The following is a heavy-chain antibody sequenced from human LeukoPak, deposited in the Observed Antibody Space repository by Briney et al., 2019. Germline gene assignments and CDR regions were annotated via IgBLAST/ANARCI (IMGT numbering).Heavy chain of an antibody. CDR3: ASRGNSDY. Sequence: SETLSLTCTVSGYSISCGYYWGWIRQPPGKGLEWIGSIYHSGSTYYNPSLKSRVAISVDTSKNQFSLKLSSVTAADTAVYYCASRGNSDYWGQGTLVTVSS. V-gene: IGHV4-38-2*02. CDR2: IYHSGST. CDR1: GYSISCGYY. D-gene: IGHD4-23*01. J-gene: IGHJ4*02.